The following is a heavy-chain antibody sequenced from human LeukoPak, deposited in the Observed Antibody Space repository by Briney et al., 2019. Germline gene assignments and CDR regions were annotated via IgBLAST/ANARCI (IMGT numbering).Heavy chain of an antibody. CDR2: IYYSGST. CDR3: ARLHSYGSFDY. V-gene: IGHV4-39*01. D-gene: IGHD5-18*01. Sequence: PSETLSLTCTVSGGSISSSSYYWGWIRQPPGKGLEWIGSIYYSGSTYHNPSLKSRVTISVDTSKNQFSLKLSSATAADTAVYYCARLHSYGSFDYWGQGTLVTVSS. CDR1: GGSISSSSYY. J-gene: IGHJ4*02.